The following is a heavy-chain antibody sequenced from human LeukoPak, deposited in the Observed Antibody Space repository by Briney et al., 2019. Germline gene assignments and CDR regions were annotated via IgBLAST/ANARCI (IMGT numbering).Heavy chain of an antibody. V-gene: IGHV6-1*01. CDR1: GDSVSSNSAA. J-gene: IGHJ5*02. CDR3: ARQGSAATMGGDWFDP. Sequence: SQTLSLTCAISGDSVSSNSAAWNWIRQSPSRGLEWLGRTYYRSKWYNDYAVSVKSRITINPDTSKNQFSLQLNSVTPEDTAVYYCARQGSAATMGGDWFDPWGQGTLVTVSS. D-gene: IGHD5-12*01. CDR2: TYYRSKWYN.